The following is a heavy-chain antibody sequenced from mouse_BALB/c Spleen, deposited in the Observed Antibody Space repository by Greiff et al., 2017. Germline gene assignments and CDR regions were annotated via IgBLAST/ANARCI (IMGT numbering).Heavy chain of an antibody. J-gene: IGHJ3*01. CDR1: GYSITSGYY. D-gene: IGHD6-1*01. CDR3: ARDRNANTEGWFAY. V-gene: IGHV3-6*02. CDR2: ISYDGSN. Sequence: EVKLQESGPGLVKPSQSLSLTCSVTGYSITSGYYWNWIRQFPGNKLEWMGYISYDGSNNYNPSLKNRISITRDTSKNQFFLKLNSVTTEDTATYYCARDRNANTEGWFAYWGQGTLVTVSA.